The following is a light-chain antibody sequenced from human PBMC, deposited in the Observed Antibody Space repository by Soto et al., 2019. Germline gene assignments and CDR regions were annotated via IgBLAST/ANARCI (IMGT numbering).Light chain of an antibody. CDR2: EVI. CDR3: CSYAGSSMFV. CDR1: NSDIGSYNL. Sequence: QSALTQPASVSGSPGQSITISSTGSNSDIGSYNLVSWYQHHPGKAPKLMISEVIKRPSGVSNRFSGSKSGNTASLTISGLQAEDEADYYCCSYAGSSMFVFGGGTKLTVL. J-gene: IGLJ2*01. V-gene: IGLV2-23*02.